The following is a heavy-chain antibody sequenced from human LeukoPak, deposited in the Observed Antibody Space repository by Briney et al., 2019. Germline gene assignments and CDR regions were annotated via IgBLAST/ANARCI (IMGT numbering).Heavy chain of an antibody. J-gene: IGHJ6*02. Sequence: SETLSLTCTVSGGSITSSIDYWGWVRQPPGKGLEWIATIYYSTSTQYNPSLKSRVTMSVDTSKNQFSLKLSSMTAADTAVYYCARHQCSGTRCYNFYFYGMDVWGQGTTVTVSS. V-gene: IGHV4-39*01. CDR2: IYYSTST. D-gene: IGHD2-2*02. CDR3: ARHQCSGTRCYNFYFYGMDV. CDR1: GGSITSSIDY.